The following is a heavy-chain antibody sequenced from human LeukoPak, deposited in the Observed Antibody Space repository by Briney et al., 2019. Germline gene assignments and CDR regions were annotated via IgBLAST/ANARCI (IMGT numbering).Heavy chain of an antibody. Sequence: PGGSLRLSCAASGFTFSSYGMHRHRQAQGQGRVWVTIIRYDGSNKSYKDSVKGRFTISRENSKNTLYLQMNSLRAEDTAVYYCAKGSDTAPDYWGQGTLVTVSS. CDR2: IRYDGSNK. J-gene: IGHJ4*02. CDR3: AKGSDTAPDY. D-gene: IGHD5-18*01. CDR1: GFTFSSYG. V-gene: IGHV3-30*02.